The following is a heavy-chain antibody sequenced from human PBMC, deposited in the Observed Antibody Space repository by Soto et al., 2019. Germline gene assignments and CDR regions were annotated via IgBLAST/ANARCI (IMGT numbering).Heavy chain of an antibody. J-gene: IGHJ3*02. CDR3: AVLTMTTVTTDAFDI. Sequence: PSETLSLTCPVSGGSISSGGYYWSWIRQPPGKGLEWIGYIYYSGSTNYNPSLKSRVTISVDTSKNQFSLKLSSVTAADTAVYYCAVLTMTTVTTDAFDIWGQGTMVTVSS. CDR2: IYYSGST. V-gene: IGHV4-61*08. D-gene: IGHD4-17*01. CDR1: GGSISSGGYY.